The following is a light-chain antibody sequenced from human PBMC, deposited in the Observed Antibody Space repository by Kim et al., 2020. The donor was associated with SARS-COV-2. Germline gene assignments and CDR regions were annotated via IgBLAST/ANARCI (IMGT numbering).Light chain of an antibody. CDR2: KVT. V-gene: IGLV2-23*02. CDR3: CSYAGSGTSGVV. J-gene: IGLJ2*01. CDR1: TPVIANDNL. Sequence: IAISYTGTTPVIANDNLVSWYQQQPGKAPKRMIYKVTKRRSGVSIRFSGSRSGSTASLTISGLQAEDEADYYCCSYAGSGTSGVVFGGGTQLTVL.